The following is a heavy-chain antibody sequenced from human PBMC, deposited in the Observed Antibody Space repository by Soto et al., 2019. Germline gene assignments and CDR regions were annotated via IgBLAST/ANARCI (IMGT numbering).Heavy chain of an antibody. V-gene: IGHV1-69*01. CDR1: GGTFSSYA. CDR2: IIPIFGTA. J-gene: IGHJ6*02. Sequence: QVQLVQSGAEVKKPGSSVKVSCKASGGTFSSYAISWVRQAPGQGLEWMGGIIPIFGTANYAQKFQGRVTITADESTSTAYMELSSLRSEDTAVYYCGSSSWYSQNYYYYGMGVWGQGTTVTVSS. D-gene: IGHD6-13*01. CDR3: GSSSWYSQNYYYYGMGV.